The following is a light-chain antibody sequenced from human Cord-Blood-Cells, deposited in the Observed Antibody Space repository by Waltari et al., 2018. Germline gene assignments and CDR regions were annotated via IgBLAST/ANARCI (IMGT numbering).Light chain of an antibody. J-gene: IGKJ1*01. CDR2: GAS. V-gene: IGKV3-15*01. CDR1: QSVSSN. CDR3: QQYNNWPPWT. Sequence: EIVMTQSPATLSVSQGERASLSCRASQSVSSNLAWYQQKPGQAPRLLIYGASTRATGIPARFSGSGSGTEFTLTISSLQSEDFAVYYWQQYNNWPPWTCGQGTKVEIK.